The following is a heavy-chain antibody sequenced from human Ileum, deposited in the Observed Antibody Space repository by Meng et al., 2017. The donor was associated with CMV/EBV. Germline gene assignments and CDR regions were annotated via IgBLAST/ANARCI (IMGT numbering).Heavy chain of an antibody. J-gene: IGHJ4*02. CDR1: GYTFTDYY. Sequence: KASGYTFTDYYMHWARQAPGQGLEWMGWINPNSGDTNYAQNFQGRVTMTRDSSISTAYMELSSLRSDDTAVYCCARGSSGWPKGPDYWGQGSLVTVSS. CDR3: ARGSSGWPKGPDY. CDR2: INPNSGDT. D-gene: IGHD6-19*01. V-gene: IGHV1-2*02.